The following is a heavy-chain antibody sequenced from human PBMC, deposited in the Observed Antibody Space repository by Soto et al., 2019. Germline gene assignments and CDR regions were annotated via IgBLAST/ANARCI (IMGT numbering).Heavy chain of an antibody. CDR1: GFTFSSYG. CDR3: ARDQGGTGTTLGLFVDI. D-gene: IGHD1-7*01. CDR2: IWYDGSNK. V-gene: IGHV3-33*01. J-gene: IGHJ3*02. Sequence: QVQLVESGGGVVQPGRSLRLSCAASGFTFSSYGMHWVRQAPGKGLEWVAVIWYDGSNKYYADSVKGRFTISRDNSKNTLYLQKNSLRAEDTAVYYCARDQGGTGTTLGLFVDIWGQGTMVTVSS.